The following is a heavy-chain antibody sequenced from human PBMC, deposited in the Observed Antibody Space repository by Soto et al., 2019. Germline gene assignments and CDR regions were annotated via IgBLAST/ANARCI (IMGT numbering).Heavy chain of an antibody. J-gene: IGHJ4*02. Sequence: APVKVSCNTSGGTLSGYAISWVRQAPGQGLEWMAGIVPIVDTSTYAQKFQGRVTITADESTSTAYMELSSLRSDDTAIYYCVRVVAIHGHPDNWGQGTLVTVSS. D-gene: IGHD2-15*01. V-gene: IGHV1-69*13. CDR3: VRVVAIHGHPDN. CDR1: GGTLSGYA. CDR2: IVPIVDTS.